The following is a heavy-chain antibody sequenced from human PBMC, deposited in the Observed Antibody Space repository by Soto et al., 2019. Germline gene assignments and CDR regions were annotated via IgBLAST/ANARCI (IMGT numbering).Heavy chain of an antibody. CDR3: AKGGIVGASGYYYYGMDV. CDR2: ISGSGGST. Sequence: PGGSLRLSCAASGCTFSSYAMSCVLQAPGKGLEWVSAISGSGGSTYYADSVKGRFTISRDNSKNTLYLQMNSLRAEDTAVYYCAKGGIVGASGYYYYGMDVWGQGTTVTVSS. D-gene: IGHD1-26*01. CDR1: GCTFSSYA. V-gene: IGHV3-23*01. J-gene: IGHJ6*02.